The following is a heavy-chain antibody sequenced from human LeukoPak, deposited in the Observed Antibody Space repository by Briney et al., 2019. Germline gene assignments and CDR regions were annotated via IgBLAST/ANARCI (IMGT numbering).Heavy chain of an antibody. CDR3: ARDRESSRYYGSGSYCY. V-gene: IGHV1-2*02. Sequence: ASVKVSCKASGYTFTSYGISWVRQAPGQGLEWMGWINPKNGVTTFAQNFQGRVTMTRDTSISTIYMELSRLRSDDTAVYYCARDRESSRYYGSGSYCYWGQGTLVTVSS. D-gene: IGHD3-10*01. J-gene: IGHJ4*02. CDR1: GYTFTSYG. CDR2: INPKNGVT.